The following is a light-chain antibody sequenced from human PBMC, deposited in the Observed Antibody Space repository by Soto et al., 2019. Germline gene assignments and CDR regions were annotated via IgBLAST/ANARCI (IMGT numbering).Light chain of an antibody. V-gene: IGLV3-1*01. CDR2: KDS. Sequence: SYELTQPPSVSVSPGQTASITCSGDKLGNKYACWYQQKPGQSPVLVIYKDSKRPSGTPERFSGSNSGNTATLTISGTQAMDEADYYCQVWDRSPRVFGGGTQLTVL. J-gene: IGLJ3*02. CDR1: KLGNKY. CDR3: QVWDRSPRV.